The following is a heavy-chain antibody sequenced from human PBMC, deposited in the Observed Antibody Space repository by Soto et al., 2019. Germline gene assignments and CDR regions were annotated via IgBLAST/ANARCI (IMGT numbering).Heavy chain of an antibody. V-gene: IGHV3-9*01. CDR1: GFTFDDYA. CDR2: ISWNSGSI. CDR3: AKGRGSYSSGYQIDY. J-gene: IGHJ4*02. D-gene: IGHD3-22*01. Sequence: EVQLVESGGGLVQPGRSLRLSCAASGFTFDDYAMHWVRQAPGKGLEWVSGISWNSGSIGYADSVEGRFTISRDNAKNSLYLQMNSLRAEDTALYYCAKGRGSYSSGYQIDYWGQGTLVTVSS.